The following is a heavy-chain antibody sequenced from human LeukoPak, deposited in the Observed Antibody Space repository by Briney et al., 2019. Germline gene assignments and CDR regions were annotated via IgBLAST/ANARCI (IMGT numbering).Heavy chain of an antibody. CDR3: VRDRSGWSLDP. Sequence: GGSLRLSCEASGVTFSDYYMSWIRQAPGKGLEWVSNITTSGDSMHYADSVKGRFTISRDNAKNSLYLQMNSLRAEDTAVYYCVRDRSGWSLDPWGQGTLVTVSS. V-gene: IGHV3-11*04. CDR1: GVTFSDYY. CDR2: ITTSGDSM. D-gene: IGHD6-19*01. J-gene: IGHJ5*02.